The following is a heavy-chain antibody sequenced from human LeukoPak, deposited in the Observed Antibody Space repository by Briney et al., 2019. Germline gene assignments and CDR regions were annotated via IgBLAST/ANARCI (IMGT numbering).Heavy chain of an antibody. Sequence: SQTLSLTCTVSGGSISSGSYYWSWIRQPPGKGLEWIGYIFYSGSTNYNPSLKSRVTISVDTSKNQFSLKLSSVTAADTAVYYCARVYYSNSYDYWYFDLWGRGTLVTVSS. CDR2: IFYSGST. V-gene: IGHV4-61*01. J-gene: IGHJ2*01. CDR1: GGSISSGSYY. CDR3: ARVYYSNSYDYWYFDL. D-gene: IGHD6-13*01.